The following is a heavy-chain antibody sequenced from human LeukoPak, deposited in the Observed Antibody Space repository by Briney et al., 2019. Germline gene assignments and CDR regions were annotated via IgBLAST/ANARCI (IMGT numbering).Heavy chain of an antibody. J-gene: IGHJ4*02. Sequence: GGTLRLSCAASGFTFSSYGMSWVRQAPGKGLEWVSAISGSGGSTYYADSVKGRFTISRDNSKNTLYLQMNSLRAEDTAVYYCAKDDGWELLGYYFDYWGQGTLVTVSS. V-gene: IGHV3-23*01. D-gene: IGHD1-26*01. CDR1: GFTFSSYG. CDR3: AKDDGWELLGYYFDY. CDR2: ISGSGGST.